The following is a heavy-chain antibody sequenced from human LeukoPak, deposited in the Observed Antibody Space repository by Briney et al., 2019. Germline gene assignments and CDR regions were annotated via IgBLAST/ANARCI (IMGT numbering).Heavy chain of an antibody. Sequence: PSETLSLTCNVSGGSVTSYYWNWIRQPPGKGLEWIGHIYYSGSTNYNPSLKSRVTISVDTSKNHFSLNLTSVTAADTAVYYCARSVTYDGWYHDYWGQGTLVTVSS. CDR3: ARSVTYDGWYHDY. CDR1: GGSVTSYY. J-gene: IGHJ4*02. V-gene: IGHV4-59*02. CDR2: IYYSGST. D-gene: IGHD6-19*01.